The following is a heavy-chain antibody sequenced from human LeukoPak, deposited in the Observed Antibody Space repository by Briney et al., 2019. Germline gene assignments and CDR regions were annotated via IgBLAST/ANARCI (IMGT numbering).Heavy chain of an antibody. CDR1: GGPISSGTYY. D-gene: IGHD3-9*01. J-gene: IGHJ4*02. CDR3: ARGQGNYDILTGYYY. V-gene: IGHV4-61*02. CDR2: IYTSGST. Sequence: KPSQTLSLTCTVSGGPISSGTYYWSWIRQPAGKGLGWIGRIYTSGSTNYNPSLKSQVTISVDTSKNQFSLKLSSVTAADTAVYYCARGQGNYDILTGYYYWGQGTLVTVSS.